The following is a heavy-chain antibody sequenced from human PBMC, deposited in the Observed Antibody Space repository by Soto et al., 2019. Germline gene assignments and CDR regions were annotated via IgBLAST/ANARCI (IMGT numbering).Heavy chain of an antibody. CDR3: ARFRWLVRDYFDY. CDR1: GFTFSDYY. J-gene: IGHJ4*02. Sequence: AGGSLRLSCAASGFTFSDYYMSWIRQAPGKGLEWVSYISSSGSTIYYADSVKGRFTISRDNAKNSLYLQMNSLRAEDTAVYYCARFRWLVRDYFDYWGQGTLVTVSS. CDR2: ISSSGSTI. V-gene: IGHV3-11*01. D-gene: IGHD6-19*01.